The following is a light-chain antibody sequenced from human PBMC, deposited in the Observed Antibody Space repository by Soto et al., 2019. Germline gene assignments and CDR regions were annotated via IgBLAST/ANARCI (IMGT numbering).Light chain of an antibody. J-gene: IGKJ5*01. V-gene: IGKV3-20*01. CDR1: QSVSSSY. CDR3: QQYGSSPFT. CDR2: GAS. Sequence: EIVLTPSPGTLSLSPGERATLSCRASQSVSSSYLAWYQQKPGQAPRLLIYGASSRATGIPDRFSGSGSGTDFPLTISRLEPEDFAVYYCQQYGSSPFTFGQGTRLEIK.